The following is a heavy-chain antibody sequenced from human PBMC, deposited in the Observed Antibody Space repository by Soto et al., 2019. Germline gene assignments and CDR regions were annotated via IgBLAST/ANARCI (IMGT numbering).Heavy chain of an antibody. J-gene: IGHJ5*02. CDR3: ARGPDSHFGAPGWFDP. V-gene: IGHV1-8*01. D-gene: IGHD3-3*01. CDR1: GYTFTSYD. CDR2: MNPNSGNT. Sequence: VASVKVSCKASGYTFTSYDINWVRQATGQGLEWMGWMNPNSGNTGYAQKFQGRVTMTRNTSISTAYMELSSLRSEDTAVYYCARGPDSHFGAPGWFDPWGQGTLVTVSS.